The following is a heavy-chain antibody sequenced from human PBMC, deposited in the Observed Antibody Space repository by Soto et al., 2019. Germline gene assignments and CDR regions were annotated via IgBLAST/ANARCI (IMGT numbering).Heavy chain of an antibody. CDR1: GGSISSSSYY. V-gene: IGHV4-39*01. CDR2: IYYSGST. D-gene: IGHD2-21*02. CDR3: ARTLYCGGDCYFGGQTFDP. Sequence: QLQLQESGPGLVKPSETLSLTCTVSGGSISSSSYYWGWIRQPPGKGLEWIGSIYYSGSTYYNPSLKSRVTISVDTSKNQFSLKLSSVTAADTAVYYCARTLYCGGDCYFGGQTFDPWGQGTLVTVSS. J-gene: IGHJ5*02.